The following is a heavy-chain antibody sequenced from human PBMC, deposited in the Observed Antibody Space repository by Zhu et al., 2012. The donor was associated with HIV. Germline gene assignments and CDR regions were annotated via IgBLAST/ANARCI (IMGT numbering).Heavy chain of an antibody. CDR3: ATSLPLRH. V-gene: IGHV4-34*01. CDR2: IDHSGDT. CDR1: GASSTGYH. D-gene: IGHD1-26*01. J-gene: IGHJ4*02. Sequence: QVHLQQWGAGLLRPSETLSLTCAVYGASSTGYHWSWIRQAPGKGLEWIGEIDHSGDTNYNPSLKSRATISVDMSRSQFSLKLTSVTAADTALYYCATSLPLRHWGQGTLVTISS.